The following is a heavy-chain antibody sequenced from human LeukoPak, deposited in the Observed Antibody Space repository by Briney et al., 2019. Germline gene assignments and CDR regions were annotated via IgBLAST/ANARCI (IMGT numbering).Heavy chain of an antibody. D-gene: IGHD6-19*01. CDR3: AKDRGSSGWGYFDY. J-gene: IGHJ4*02. CDR1: GFTFSSYG. V-gene: IGHV3-30*18. Sequence: GGSLRLSCAASGFTFSSYGMHWVRQAPGKGLEWVAVISYDGSNKYYADSVKGRFTISRDNSKNTLHLQMNSLRAEDTAVYYCAKDRGSSGWGYFDYWGQGTLVTVSS. CDR2: ISYDGSNK.